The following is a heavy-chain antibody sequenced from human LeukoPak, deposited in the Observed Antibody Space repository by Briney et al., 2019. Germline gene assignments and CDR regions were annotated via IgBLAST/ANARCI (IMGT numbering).Heavy chain of an antibody. J-gene: IGHJ6*02. CDR1: GYTFTGYY. CDR3: ARRAIVVVPAAMLYYYYGMDV. D-gene: IGHD2-2*01. V-gene: IGHV1-2*02. CDR2: INPNSGGT. Sequence: ASVKVSCKASGYTFTGYYMHWVRQAPGQGLEWMGWINPNSGGTNYAQKFQGRVTMTRDTSISTAYMELSRLRSDDTAVYYCARRAIVVVPAAMLYYYYGMDVWGQGTMVTVSS.